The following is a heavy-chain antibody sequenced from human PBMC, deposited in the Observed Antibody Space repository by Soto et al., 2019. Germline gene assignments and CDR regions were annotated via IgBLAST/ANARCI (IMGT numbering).Heavy chain of an antibody. J-gene: IGHJ1*01. CDR3: AREATYYYDSSGYRSHFQH. CDR1: GGTFSRYA. CDR2: IIPIFGTA. Sequence: SVKVSCKAPGGTFSRYAISWVRQAPGQGLDGMGGIIPIFGTANYAQKLQGRVTITADESTSTAYMELSSLRSEDTDVYYCAREATYYYDSSGYRSHFQHWGQGTLVTVSS. V-gene: IGHV1-69*13. D-gene: IGHD3-22*01.